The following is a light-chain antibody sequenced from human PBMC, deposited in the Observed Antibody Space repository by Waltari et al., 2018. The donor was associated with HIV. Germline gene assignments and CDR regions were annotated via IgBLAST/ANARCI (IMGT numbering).Light chain of an antibody. V-gene: IGKV3-20*01. CDR3: QQYGTSPYT. Sequence: EIVLTQSPGTLSLSPGDRVTLPCRASQSVISSYLAWYQQRPGQAPTLIIYGASDSATGIPDRFSGSGSETDFTLTISRLEPEDVAVFYCQQYGTSPYTFGQGTKLEIK. CDR2: GAS. J-gene: IGKJ2*01. CDR1: QSVISSY.